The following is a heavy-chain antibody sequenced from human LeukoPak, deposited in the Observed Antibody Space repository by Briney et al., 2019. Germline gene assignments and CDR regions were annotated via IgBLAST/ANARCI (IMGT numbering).Heavy chain of an antibody. CDR1: GGTFSSYA. V-gene: IGHV1-69*10. J-gene: IGHJ4*02. D-gene: IGHD3-10*01. CDR3: ARDLALYGSGSFGFYY. Sequence: VASVKVSCKASGGTFSSYAISWVRQAPGQGLEWMGGIIPILGTANYAQKFQGRVTITADKSTSTAYMELSSLRSEDTAVYYCARDLALYGSGSFGFYYWGQGTLVTVSS. CDR2: IIPILGTA.